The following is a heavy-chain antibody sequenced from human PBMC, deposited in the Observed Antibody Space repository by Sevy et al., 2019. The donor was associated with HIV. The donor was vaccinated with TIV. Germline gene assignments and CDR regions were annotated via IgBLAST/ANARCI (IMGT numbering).Heavy chain of an antibody. Sequence: RGSLRLSCAASGFIFSSYVMSWVRQAPGKGLEWVSCISGSGGYTYYADSVKGRFTISSDNSNNMLYLQMNSLRAEDTAIYYCEAITTAGRDYWGQGTLVTVSS. D-gene: IGHD1-1*01. CDR2: ISGSGGYT. V-gene: IGHV3-23*01. CDR3: EAITTAGRDY. J-gene: IGHJ4*02. CDR1: GFIFSSYV.